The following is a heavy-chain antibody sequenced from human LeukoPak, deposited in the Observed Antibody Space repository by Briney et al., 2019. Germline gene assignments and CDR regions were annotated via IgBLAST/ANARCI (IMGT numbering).Heavy chain of an antibody. CDR2: IKHSGRT. J-gene: IGHJ4*02. D-gene: IGHD3-10*01. V-gene: IGHV4-34*01. CDR3: ARGGASYGSGRYGLGY. CDR1: GRSFSGYY. Sequence: SETLSLVRSVYGRSFSGYYWSWIRQPPGKGREWIGEIKHSGRTNYNPPHKSRVTISVDTSKNQFSLKLSSVTAADTAVYYCARGGASYGSGRYGLGYWGEGTLVSVSS.